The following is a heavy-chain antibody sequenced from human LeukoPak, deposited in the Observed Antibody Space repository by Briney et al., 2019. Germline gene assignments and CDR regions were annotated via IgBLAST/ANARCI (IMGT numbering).Heavy chain of an antibody. J-gene: IGHJ4*02. CDR2: IYPDDSDT. Sequence: GESLKISCKGSGYSFTNHWIGWVRQMPGKGLEWMGIIYPDDSDTRYSPSFQGQVTISADKSINTAYLQWTSLKASDTAMYYCARRYYYDSRGISLDYWGQGTLVTVSS. V-gene: IGHV5-51*01. CDR1: GYSFTNHW. D-gene: IGHD3-22*01. CDR3: ARRYYYDSRGISLDY.